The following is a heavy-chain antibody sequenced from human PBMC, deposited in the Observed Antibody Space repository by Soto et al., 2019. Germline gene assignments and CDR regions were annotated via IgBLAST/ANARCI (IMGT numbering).Heavy chain of an antibody. CDR1: GFSFGSYV. Sequence: EAQVLESGGGVVQPGGSLRLCCAASGFSFGSYVMTWVREAPGQGLEWVSGMSASGRSTYYADTVKGRFTVSRDNSKNTLYLDMNNLRVEDTAVYFCTSPLAYQMRSFWYFDLWGRGTLVTVSP. CDR2: MSASGRST. D-gene: IGHD2-2*01. V-gene: IGHV3-23*01. J-gene: IGHJ2*01. CDR3: TSPLAYQMRSFWYFDL.